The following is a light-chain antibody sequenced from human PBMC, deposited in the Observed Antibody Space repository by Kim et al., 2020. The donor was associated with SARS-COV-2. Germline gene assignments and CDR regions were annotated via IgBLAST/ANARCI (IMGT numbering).Light chain of an antibody. CDR2: ELN. Sequence: KTVYISCTRRNGNIGKYVQWYQQRPRSSPTTVIYELNQRPSGVPDRFSGSIDGSSSSASLTNSGLKTEDEADYCCQYYDSSSRNWVFGGGTQLTVL. V-gene: IGLV6-57*01. CDR3: QYYDSSSRNWV. J-gene: IGLJ3*02. CDR1: NGNIGKY.